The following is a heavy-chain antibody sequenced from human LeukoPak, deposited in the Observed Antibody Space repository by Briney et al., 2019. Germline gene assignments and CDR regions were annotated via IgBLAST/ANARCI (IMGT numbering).Heavy chain of an antibody. D-gene: IGHD5-24*01. J-gene: IGHJ4*02. CDR1: GDSINGGSYY. Sequence: PSETLSLTCTASGDSINGGSYYWGWIRQTPGKGLEWIGTVYSGSTYYNPSLKSRVTISVDTSKKQFSLKLSSVTVADTAVYYCGGHNYYYFDYWGQGTLVTVSS. V-gene: IGHV4-39*01. CDR2: VYSGST. CDR3: GGHNYYYFDY.